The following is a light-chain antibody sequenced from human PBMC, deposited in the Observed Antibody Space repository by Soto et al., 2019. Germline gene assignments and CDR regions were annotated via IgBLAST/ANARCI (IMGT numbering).Light chain of an antibody. CDR1: RNYNL. CDR3: RSYISNNTPYV. Sequence: QSALTQPASVSGSPGQSITISCTGTRNYNLVSWFQLHPGEAPKLLIYEDTKRPSGVSDRFSGSKSGNTASLTISGLQAGHEADYYCRSYISNNTPYVFGTGTKLTVL. J-gene: IGLJ1*01. CDR2: EDT. V-gene: IGLV2-14*02.